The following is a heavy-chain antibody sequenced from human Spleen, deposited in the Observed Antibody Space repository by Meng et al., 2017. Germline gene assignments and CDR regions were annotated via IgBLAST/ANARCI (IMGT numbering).Heavy chain of an antibody. CDR1: EGIFSNSV. Sequence: ASVKVSCKAPEGIFSNSVVGWVRQAPGQGLEWMGRINPISDDTHYAQKFHDRVTMTSDTSISTAYMELSRLRSDDTAVYYCVRDEDISAAGYLFGDYWGQGTLVTVSS. CDR3: VRDEDISAAGYLFGDY. D-gene: IGHD6-13*01. CDR2: INPISDDT. V-gene: IGHV1-2*06. J-gene: IGHJ4*02.